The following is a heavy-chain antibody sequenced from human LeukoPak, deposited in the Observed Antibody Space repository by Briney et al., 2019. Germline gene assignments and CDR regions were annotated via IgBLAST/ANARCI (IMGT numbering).Heavy chain of an antibody. V-gene: IGHV3-74*01. D-gene: IGHD3-10*02. Sequence: GGSLRLSCAASGFTFSSYWTHWVRQAPGKGLVWVSRINSDGSSTSYADSVKGRFTISRDNAKNTLYLQMNSLGAEDTAVYYCATYVRGDLFDYWGQGTLVTVSS. CDR3: ATYVRGDLFDY. J-gene: IGHJ4*02. CDR2: INSDGSST. CDR1: GFTFSSYW.